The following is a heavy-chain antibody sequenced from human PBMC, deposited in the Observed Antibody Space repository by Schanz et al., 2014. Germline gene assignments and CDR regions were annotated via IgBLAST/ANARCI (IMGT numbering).Heavy chain of an antibody. Sequence: VHLVESGGGLVQPGGSLRLSCAASGFVFGDYYMTWIRQAPGKGLEWLSYISDSGTYTNYADSVKGRFTISRDNAKSSLYLQMNSLRAEDTALYYCARDRRNADLDYWGQGTLVTVSS. D-gene: IGHD1-1*01. CDR1: GFVFGDYY. V-gene: IGHV3-11*06. CDR3: ARDRRNADLDY. J-gene: IGHJ4*02. CDR2: ISDSGTYT.